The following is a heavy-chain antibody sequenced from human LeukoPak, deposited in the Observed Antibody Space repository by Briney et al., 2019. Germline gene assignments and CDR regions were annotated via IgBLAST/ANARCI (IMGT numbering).Heavy chain of an antibody. J-gene: IGHJ6*02. CDR3: AGERGRSGYYYGMDV. CDR1: GYTFTGYY. Sequence: GASVKVSCTASGYTFTGYYMHWVRQAPGQGLEWMGWINPNSGGTNYAQKFQGRVTMTRDTSISTAYMELSRLRSDDTAVYYCAGERGRSGYYYGMDVWGQGTTVTVSS. CDR2: INPNSGGT. D-gene: IGHD3-10*01. V-gene: IGHV1-2*02.